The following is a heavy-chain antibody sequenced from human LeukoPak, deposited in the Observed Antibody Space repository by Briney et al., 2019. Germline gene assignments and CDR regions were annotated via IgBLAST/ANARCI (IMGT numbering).Heavy chain of an antibody. Sequence: TGGSLRLSCTASGFTFSNAWMSWVRQAPGKGLEWVGRVKGKTDGAAADYAAPVKGRFSISTDDSRNTLYLQMRGLKTEDTARDYCITEHNGGHGTLVSVSS. V-gene: IGHV3-15*01. D-gene: IGHD1-14*01. J-gene: IGHJ4*01. CDR3: ITEHN. CDR1: GFTFSNAW. CDR2: VKGKTDGAAA.